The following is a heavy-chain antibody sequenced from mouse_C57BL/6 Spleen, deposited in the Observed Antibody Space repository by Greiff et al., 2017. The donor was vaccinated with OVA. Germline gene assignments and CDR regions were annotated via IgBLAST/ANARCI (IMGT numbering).Heavy chain of an antibody. V-gene: IGHV3-6*01. CDR1: GYSITSGYY. CDR3: ARDHDGYYQDWFAY. Sequence: EVQLVESGPGLVKPSQSLSLTCSVTGYSITSGYYWYWIRQFPGNKLEWMGYISYDGSNNYNPSLKNRISITRDTSENQFFLKLNSVTTEDTATYYCARDHDGYYQDWFAYWGQGTLVTVSA. J-gene: IGHJ3*01. CDR2: ISYDGSN. D-gene: IGHD2-3*01.